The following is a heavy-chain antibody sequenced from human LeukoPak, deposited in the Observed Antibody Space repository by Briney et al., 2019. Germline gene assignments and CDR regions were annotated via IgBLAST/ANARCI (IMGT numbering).Heavy chain of an antibody. CDR3: AKGVYSPWGQPGGGGY. CDR1: GFTFSSYG. V-gene: IGHV3-30*18. Sequence: QPGRSLRLSCAASGFTFSSYGMHWVRQAPGKGLEWVAVISYDGSNKYYADSVKGRFTISRDNSKNTLYLQMNSLRAEDTAVYYCAKGVYSPWGQPGGGGYWGQGTLVTVS. D-gene: IGHD2-21*01. J-gene: IGHJ4*02. CDR2: ISYDGSNK.